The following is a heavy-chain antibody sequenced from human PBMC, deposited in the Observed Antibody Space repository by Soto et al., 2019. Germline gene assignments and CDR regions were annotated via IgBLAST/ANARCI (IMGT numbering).Heavy chain of an antibody. CDR2: IIPIFGTA. Sequence: QVQLVQSGAEVKKPGSSVKVSCKASGGTFSSYAISWVRQAPGQGLEWMGGIIPIFGTANYAQKFQGRVTITADESTSTAYMELSSLRSEDTAVYYCARCYYDSSGYSYYYYGMDVWGQGTTVTVSS. D-gene: IGHD3-22*01. CDR3: ARCYYDSSGYSYYYYGMDV. CDR1: GGTFSSYA. V-gene: IGHV1-69*01. J-gene: IGHJ6*02.